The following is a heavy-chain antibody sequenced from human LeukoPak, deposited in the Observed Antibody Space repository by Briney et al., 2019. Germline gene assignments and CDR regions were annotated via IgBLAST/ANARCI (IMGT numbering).Heavy chain of an antibody. J-gene: IGHJ4*02. V-gene: IGHV3-74*01. CDR2: INSDGSST. CDR3: ARVVAVAAKDY. D-gene: IGHD6-19*01. CDR1: GFTFSSYW. Sequence: GGSLRLSCAASGFTFSSYWMHWVRQAPGKGLVWVSRINSDGSSTSYADSVKGRFTISRDNAKNALYLQMNSLRAEDTAVCYCARVVAVAAKDYWGQGTLVTVSS.